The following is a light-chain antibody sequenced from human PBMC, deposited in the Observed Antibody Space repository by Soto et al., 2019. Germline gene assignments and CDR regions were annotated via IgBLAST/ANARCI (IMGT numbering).Light chain of an antibody. CDR3: CSYAGAGSRVV. Sequence: QSALTQPPSASGSPGQSVTISCTGTSSDVGGYNYVSWYQQHPGKAPKLMIYEVSKRPSGVPDRFSGSKSGNTASLTVSGLRAEDEADSDYCSYAGAGSRVVFGTGTKLTVL. J-gene: IGLJ1*01. V-gene: IGLV2-8*01. CDR1: SSDVGGYNY. CDR2: EVS.